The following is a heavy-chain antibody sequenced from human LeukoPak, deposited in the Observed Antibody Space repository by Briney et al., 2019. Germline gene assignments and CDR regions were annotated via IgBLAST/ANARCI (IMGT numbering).Heavy chain of an antibody. J-gene: IGHJ3*02. D-gene: IGHD3-22*01. CDR1: GLSISSYY. CDR3: ARHLYYDSSGYKRANAFDI. V-gene: IGHV4-59*08. CDR2: IYYCGST. Sequence: PSETLSLTCTVSGLSISSYYGSWIRQPPGKGREWIGYIYYCGSTNYNPSLKSRVTISVDTSKNQFSLKLSSVTAADTAVYYCARHLYYDSSGYKRANAFDIWGQGTMVTVSS.